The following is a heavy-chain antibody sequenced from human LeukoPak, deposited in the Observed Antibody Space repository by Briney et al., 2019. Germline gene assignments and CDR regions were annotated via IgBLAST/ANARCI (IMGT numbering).Heavy chain of an antibody. CDR1: ADSISSIYC. CDR3: ARQNIKLRPAWFDP. CDR2: ICHTGRT. V-gene: IGHV4-38-2*01. Sequence: PSETLSLTCSVSADSISSIYCWGWIRQPPGKGLEWIGTICHTGRTYYKPSLESRVTISMDASKKQFSLKLSSVTAADTAVYYCARQNIKLRPAWFDPWGQGTLVTVSS. J-gene: IGHJ5*02. D-gene: IGHD6-6*01.